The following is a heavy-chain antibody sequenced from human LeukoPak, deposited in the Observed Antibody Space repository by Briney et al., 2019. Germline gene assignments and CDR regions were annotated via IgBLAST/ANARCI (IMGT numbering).Heavy chain of an antibody. V-gene: IGHV4-39*02. J-gene: IGHJ4*02. CDR2: IYYSGNT. CDR3: ARDHYYGSGSL. CDR1: GVSISSSNSY. D-gene: IGHD3-10*01. Sequence: PSETLSLTCTVSGVSISSSNSYWGWIRQPPGKGLEWIGSIYYSGNTYYNASLKSQVSISIDTSKNQFSLKLSSVTAADTAVYYCARDHYYGSGSLWGQGTLVTVSS.